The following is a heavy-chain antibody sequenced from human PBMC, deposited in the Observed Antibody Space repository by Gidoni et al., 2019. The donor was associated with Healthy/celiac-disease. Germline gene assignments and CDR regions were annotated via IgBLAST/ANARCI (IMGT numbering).Heavy chain of an antibody. CDR3: ARDDYGGKNAFDI. CDR2: INAGNGNT. V-gene: IGHV1-3*01. D-gene: IGHD4-17*01. Sequence: QVQLVQSGAEVKKPGASVKVSFKASGYTFTSYAMHWVRQAPGQRLEWMGWINAGNGNTKYSQKFQGRVTITRDTSASTAYMELSSLRSEDTAVYYCARDDYGGKNAFDIWGQGTMVTVSS. J-gene: IGHJ3*02. CDR1: GYTFTSYA.